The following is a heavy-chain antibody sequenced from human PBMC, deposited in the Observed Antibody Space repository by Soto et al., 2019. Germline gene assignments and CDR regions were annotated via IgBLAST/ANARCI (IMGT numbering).Heavy chain of an antibody. J-gene: IGHJ6*02. CDR2: INHSGTI. V-gene: IGHV4-34*01. CDR3: ARADRTLVTSYSLDV. CDR1: GGSFSGYY. D-gene: IGHD2-21*02. Sequence: SETLSLTCAVYGGSFSGYYWTWIRQPPGKGLEWIGEINHSGTINFNPSLKSRLTISLDTSKKHFSLKLSSVTDADTAAYYCARADRTLVTSYSLDVWGQGTTVTAP.